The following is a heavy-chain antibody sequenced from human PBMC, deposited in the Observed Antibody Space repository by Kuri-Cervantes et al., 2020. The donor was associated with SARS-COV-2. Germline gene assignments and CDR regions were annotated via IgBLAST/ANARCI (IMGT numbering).Heavy chain of an antibody. D-gene: IGHD3-10*02. V-gene: IGHV3-23*01. CDR2: ITDEGADT. CDR3: VKCSAASHPCYLDY. J-gene: IGHJ4*03. Sequence: GGSLRLSCAGSGFTFSSFAMAWVRQAPGKGLEWISDITDEGADTYFADSAKGRFTISRDNSKYSLTLQMSSLRAEDTAIYYCVKCSAASHPCYLDYWGQGTLVTVSS. CDR1: GFTFSSFA.